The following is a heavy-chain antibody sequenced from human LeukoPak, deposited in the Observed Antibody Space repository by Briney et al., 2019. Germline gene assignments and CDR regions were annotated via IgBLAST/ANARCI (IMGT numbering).Heavy chain of an antibody. D-gene: IGHD3-16*02. J-gene: IGHJ5*02. CDR3: ARDNSVGDIAWWFDP. CDR2: INPSGSST. CDR1: GYSFTSHY. Sequence: ASVKVSCKASGYSFTSHYMHWVRQAPGQELEWLGLINPSGSSTLYAQKFQGRVTMTRDMSTTTGYMELSSLRSEDTAVYYCARDNSVGDIAWWFDPWGQGTLVTVSS. V-gene: IGHV1-46*01.